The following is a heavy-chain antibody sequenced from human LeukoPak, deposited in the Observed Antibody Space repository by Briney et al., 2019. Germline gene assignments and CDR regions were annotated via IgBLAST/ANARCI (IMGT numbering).Heavy chain of an antibody. CDR3: ARESGGSYLYYFDY. V-gene: IGHV1-18*01. J-gene: IGHJ4*02. CDR2: ISAYNGNT. D-gene: IGHD1-26*01. Sequence: VASVKVSRKASGYTFTSYGISWVRQALGQGLEWMGWISAYNGNTNYAQKLQGRVTMTTDTSTSTAYMELRSLRSDDTAVYYCARESGGSYLYYFDYWGQGTLVTVSS. CDR1: GYTFTSYG.